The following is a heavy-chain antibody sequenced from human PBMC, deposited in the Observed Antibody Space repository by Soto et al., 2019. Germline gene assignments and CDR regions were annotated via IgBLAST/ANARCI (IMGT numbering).Heavy chain of an antibody. CDR1: GGTFGTSA. J-gene: IGHJ4*02. D-gene: IGHD3-22*01. CDR3: ACHYYDTSGQTPPFDS. Sequence: SVKVSCKASGGTFGTSAISWVRRAPGQGLEWMGGLIPIYSTPTYAQKFQGKVTITADESTTTAHLELSTLRSEDTAMYYCACHYYDTSGQTPPFDSWGQGTQVTVSS. CDR2: LIPIYSTP. V-gene: IGHV1-69*13.